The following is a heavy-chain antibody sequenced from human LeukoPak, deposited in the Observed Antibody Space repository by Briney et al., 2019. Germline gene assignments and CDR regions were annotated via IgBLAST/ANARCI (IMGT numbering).Heavy chain of an antibody. CDR3: ARKPMAHAFDF. J-gene: IGHJ3*01. CDR1: GFTFTNYG. CDR2: ISANNGDT. D-gene: IGHD3-10*01. V-gene: IGHV1-18*04. Sequence: ASVKVSCKASGFTFTNYGFSWVRQAPGQGLEWMGWISANNGDTHYAQKFQGRVTMTTDTSTTTVYMELRSQTSDDSAVYYCARKPMAHAFDFWGQGTMVTVSS.